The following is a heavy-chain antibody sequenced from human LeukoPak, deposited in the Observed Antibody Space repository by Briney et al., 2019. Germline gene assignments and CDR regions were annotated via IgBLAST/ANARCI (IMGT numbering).Heavy chain of an antibody. CDR3: ARGPSGYHNT. CDR2: IRYDGSIK. V-gene: IGHV3-30*02. Sequence: GGSLRLSCAASGFTFNNYGMSWVRQAPGKGLEWVAFIRYDGSIKYYADSVKGRFTISRDNSKNTLYLQMNSLRAEDTAVYYCARGPSGYHNTGGQGTLVTVSS. CDR1: GFTFNNYG. D-gene: IGHD5-12*01. J-gene: IGHJ4*02.